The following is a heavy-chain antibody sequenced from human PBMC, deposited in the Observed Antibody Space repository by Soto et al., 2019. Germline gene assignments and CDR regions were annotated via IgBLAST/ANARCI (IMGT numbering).Heavy chain of an antibody. J-gene: IGHJ6*02. V-gene: IGHV2-70*01. D-gene: IGHD3-9*01. CDR2: IDWDDDK. CDR3: ARWFYDILTGNSLGGAYYYYGMDV. CDR1: GFSLSTSGMC. Sequence: SGPTLVNPTQTLTLTCTFSGFSLSTSGMCVSWIRQPPGKALEWLALIDWDDDKYYSTSLKTRLTISKDTSKNQVVLTMTNMDPVDTALYYFARWFYDILTGNSLGGAYYYYGMDVWGQGTTVTVSS.